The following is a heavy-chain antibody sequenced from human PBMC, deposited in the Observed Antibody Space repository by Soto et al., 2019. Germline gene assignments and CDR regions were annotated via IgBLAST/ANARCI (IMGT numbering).Heavy chain of an antibody. CDR1: GGSISNYY. Sequence: SETLSLTCTVSGGSISNYYWSWIRQPPGKGLQWIGHINHSGSTSYNPSLKSRVTISVHTSKSQFSLELSSVTAADTAVYYCARGLITGSHYSGGWYYFDSWGQGTQVTVSS. D-gene: IGHD6-19*01. CDR2: INHSGST. V-gene: IGHV4-59*12. CDR3: ARGLITGSHYSGGWYYFDS. J-gene: IGHJ4*02.